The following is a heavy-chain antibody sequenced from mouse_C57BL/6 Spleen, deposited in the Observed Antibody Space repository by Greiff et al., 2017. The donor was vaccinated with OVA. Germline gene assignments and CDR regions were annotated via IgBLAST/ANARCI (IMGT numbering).Heavy chain of an antibody. V-gene: IGHV1-19*01. Sequence: EVQLVESGPVLVKPGASVKMSCKASGYTFTDYYMNWVKQSHGKSLEWIGVINPYNGGTSYNQKFKGKATLTVDKSSSTAYMELNSLTSEDSAVYYCARGGDVDYWGQGTTLTVSS. CDR2: INPYNGGT. J-gene: IGHJ2*01. D-gene: IGHD3-3*01. CDR3: ARGGDVDY. CDR1: GYTFTDYY.